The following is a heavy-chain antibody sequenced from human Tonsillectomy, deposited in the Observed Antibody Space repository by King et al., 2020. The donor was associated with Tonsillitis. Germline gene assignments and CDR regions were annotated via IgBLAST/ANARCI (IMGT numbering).Heavy chain of an antibody. D-gene: IGHD6-19*01. Sequence: VQLVESGGGLVQPGRSLRLSCSASGFTFRDYAMSWFRQAPGKGLEWVGLIRSKAYGGTPEYAASVKGRFTISRDDSKSIAYLKMNSLKTEDTAVYYCTRDPPIPSGWWPDRPYNWFDPWGQGTLVTVSS. CDR1: GFTFRDYA. CDR3: TRDPPIPSGWWPDRPYNWFDP. V-gene: IGHV3-49*03. J-gene: IGHJ5*02. CDR2: IRSKAYGGTP.